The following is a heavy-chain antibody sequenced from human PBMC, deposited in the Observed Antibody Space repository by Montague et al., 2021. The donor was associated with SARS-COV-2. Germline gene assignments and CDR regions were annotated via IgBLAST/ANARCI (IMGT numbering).Heavy chain of an antibody. J-gene: IGHJ4*02. CDR2: INHRGST. D-gene: IGHD3-3*01. Sequence: SETLSLTCAVYGGSFSAHTWGWVRQSPGKRLVRIGEINHRGSTTYMSSLKSRVTMSVDTSKNQFSLELSSVTAADTAIYYCARGGLAGGNYDIWSFSYTSPLDYWGQGTLVTVSS. CDR1: GGSFSAHT. V-gene: IGHV4-34*01. CDR3: ARGGLAGGNYDIWSFSYTSPLDY.